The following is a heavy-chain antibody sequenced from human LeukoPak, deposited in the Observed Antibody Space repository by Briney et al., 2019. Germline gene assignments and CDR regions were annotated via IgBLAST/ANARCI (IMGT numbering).Heavy chain of an antibody. V-gene: IGHV1-69*13. CDR2: IIPIFGTA. CDR1: GYTFNSYD. D-gene: IGHD2-2*01. Sequence: SVKVSCKASGYTFNSYDINWVRQATGQGLEWMGGIIPIFGTANYAQKFQGRVTITADESTSTAYMELSSLRSEDTAVYYCASGYCSSTSCYSPVDTAMPRFAVWGQGTLVTVSS. CDR3: ASGYCSSTSCYSPVDTAMPRFAV. J-gene: IGHJ4*02.